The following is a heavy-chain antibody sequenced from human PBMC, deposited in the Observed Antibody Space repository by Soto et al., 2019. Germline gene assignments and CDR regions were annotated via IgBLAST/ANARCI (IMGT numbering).Heavy chain of an antibody. CDR3: ARDRGTGDPLAPPSDAFDI. Sequence: ASVKVSCKASGYTFTGYYMHWVRQAPGQGLEWMGWINPNSGGTNYAQKFQGWVTMTRDTSISTAYMELSRLRSDDTAVYYCARDRGTGDPLAPPSDAFDIWGQGTMVTVSS. CDR1: GYTFTGYY. J-gene: IGHJ3*02. D-gene: IGHD7-27*01. CDR2: INPNSGGT. V-gene: IGHV1-2*04.